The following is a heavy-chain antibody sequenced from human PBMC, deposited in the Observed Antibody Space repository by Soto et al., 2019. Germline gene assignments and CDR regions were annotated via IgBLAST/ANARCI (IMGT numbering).Heavy chain of an antibody. CDR1: GYTFTTYG. D-gene: IGHD5-12*01. Sequence: QVQLVQSGGEVKKPGASVKVSCKASGYTFTTYGISWVRQAPGQGLQWVGWVSALNGNTNYAQKFQGRVSMTRDTSTSTAFMEMRSLRSDDTAIDYCVRGGSGWLQAIDYWGQGTLVTVSS. CDR3: VRGGSGWLQAIDY. CDR2: VSALNGNT. J-gene: IGHJ4*02. V-gene: IGHV1-18*04.